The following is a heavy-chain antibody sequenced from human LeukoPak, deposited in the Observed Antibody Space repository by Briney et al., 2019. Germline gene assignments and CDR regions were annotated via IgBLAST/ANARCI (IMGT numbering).Heavy chain of an antibody. CDR3: TSKYSRQIDY. CDR2: IKSKTDGGTT. V-gene: IGHV3-15*01. CDR1: GFTFSNAW. J-gene: IGHJ4*02. Sequence: GGSLRLACAASGFTFSNAWMSWVRQAPGKGLEWVGRIKSKTDGGTTDYDAPVKGRFTISRDDSKNTLYLQMNSLKTEDTAVYYCTSKYSRQIDYWGQGTLVTVSS. D-gene: IGHD6-6*01.